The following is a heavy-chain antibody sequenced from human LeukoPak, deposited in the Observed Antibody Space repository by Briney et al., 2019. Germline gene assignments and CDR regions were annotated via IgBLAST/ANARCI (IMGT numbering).Heavy chain of an antibody. CDR2: ISSSSSYI. V-gene: IGHV3-21*01. CDR1: GFTFSSYS. CDR3: ARFIVVVPAAMSAFDI. J-gene: IGHJ3*02. D-gene: IGHD2-2*01. Sequence: PGGSLRLSCAASGFTFSSYSMNWVRQAPGKGLEWVSSISSSSSYIYYADSVKCRFTISRDNAKNSLYLQMNSLRAEDTAVYYCARFIVVVPAAMSAFDIWGQGTMVTVSS.